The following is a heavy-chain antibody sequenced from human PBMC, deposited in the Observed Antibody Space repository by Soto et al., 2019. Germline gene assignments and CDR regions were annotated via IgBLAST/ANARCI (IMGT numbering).Heavy chain of an antibody. CDR2: IYYSGGT. D-gene: IGHD2-15*01. CDR1: GGSISNGGHY. V-gene: IGHV4-31*03. Sequence: SETLSLTCTVSGGSISNGGHYWSWIRQHPGEGLEWIGYIYYSGGTYYNPSLKSRLTMSVDTSNNQFSLKLSSVTAADTAVYYCARRRAATYYFDYWGPGTLVTVSS. CDR3: ARRRAATYYFDY. J-gene: IGHJ4*02.